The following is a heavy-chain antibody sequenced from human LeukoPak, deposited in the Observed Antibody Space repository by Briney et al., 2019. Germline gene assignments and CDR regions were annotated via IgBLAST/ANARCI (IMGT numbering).Heavy chain of an antibody. Sequence: PGGSLRLSCAASGFTFSIYAMSWVRQAPGKGLEWVSAISGSGDSTYYGDSVKGRFTISRGNSKNTLYLQMNSLRAEDTAVYYCAKTRPLDSSSWSHGDYWGQGTLVTVSS. J-gene: IGHJ4*02. D-gene: IGHD6-13*01. V-gene: IGHV3-23*01. CDR2: ISGSGDST. CDR1: GFTFSIYA. CDR3: AKTRPLDSSSWSHGDY.